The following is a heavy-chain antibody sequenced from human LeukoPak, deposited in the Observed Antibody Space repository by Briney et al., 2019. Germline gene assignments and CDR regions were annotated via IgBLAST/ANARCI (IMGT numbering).Heavy chain of an antibody. D-gene: IGHD3-9*01. J-gene: IGHJ4*02. CDR1: GGSISSGDYY. Sequence: PAETLSLTCTVSGGSISSGDYYWSWIRQPPGKGREWVGYIYYSGSTYYNPSLKRRVTISVSTSKNQFSLNLRSVTAADTAVYSCARIDILTGYPFDYWGQGTLVTVSS. CDR3: ARIDILTGYPFDY. CDR2: IYYSGST. V-gene: IGHV4-30-4*01.